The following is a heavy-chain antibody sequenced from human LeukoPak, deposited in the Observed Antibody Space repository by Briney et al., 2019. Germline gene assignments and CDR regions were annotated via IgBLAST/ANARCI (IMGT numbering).Heavy chain of an antibody. Sequence: SGTLSLTCAVSGGSISSSYWWSWVRQPPGQGLEWIGEVYHSVSTNYYPSLKGRVTISIEKSKNQVSLKLSSVTAADTAVYYCAGAYCGGDCYSGRAFDIWGQGTMVTVSS. CDR1: GGSISSSYW. D-gene: IGHD2-21*02. CDR2: VYHSVST. CDR3: AGAYCGGDCYSGRAFDI. V-gene: IGHV4-4*02. J-gene: IGHJ3*02.